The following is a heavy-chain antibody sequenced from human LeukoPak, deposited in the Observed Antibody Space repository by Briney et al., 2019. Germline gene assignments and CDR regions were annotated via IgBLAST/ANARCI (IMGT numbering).Heavy chain of an antibody. CDR3: ARRGPSGRALDY. J-gene: IGHJ4*02. CDR1: VGSISSYY. CDR2: IYYSGST. D-gene: IGHD6-19*01. V-gene: IGHV4-59*01. Sequence: SETLSLTCTVSVGSISSYYWSWLRQPPGKGLEWIGYIYYSGSTNYNPSLKSRVTISLDTPKNQFSLKLTSVTAADTAVYYCARRGPSGRALDYWGQGTLVTVSS.